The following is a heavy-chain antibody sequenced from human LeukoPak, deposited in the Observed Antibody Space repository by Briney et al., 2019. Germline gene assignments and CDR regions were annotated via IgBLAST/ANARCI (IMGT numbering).Heavy chain of an antibody. V-gene: IGHV1-18*01. Sequence: GASVKVSCKASGCTFTSYGISWVRQAPGQGLEWMGWISAYNGNTNYAQKLQGRVTMTTDTSTSTAYMELRSLRSDDTAVYYCARGVPFPAMVQYYFDYWGQGTLVTVSS. CDR3: ARGVPFPAMVQYYFDY. J-gene: IGHJ4*02. D-gene: IGHD5-18*01. CDR2: ISAYNGNT. CDR1: GCTFTSYG.